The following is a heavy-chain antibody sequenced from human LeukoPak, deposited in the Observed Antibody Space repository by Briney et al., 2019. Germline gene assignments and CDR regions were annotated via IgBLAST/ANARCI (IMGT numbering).Heavy chain of an antibody. J-gene: IGHJ6*02. Sequence: SETLSLTCAVYGGSFSGYYWSWIRQPPGKGLEWIGEINHSGSTNYNPSLKSRVTISVDTSKNQFSLKLSSVTAADTAVYYCARGRGSSGWIYYYYGMDVWGQGTTVTVSS. V-gene: IGHV4-34*01. CDR1: GGSFSGYY. D-gene: IGHD6-19*01. CDR2: INHSGST. CDR3: ARGRGSSGWIYYYYGMDV.